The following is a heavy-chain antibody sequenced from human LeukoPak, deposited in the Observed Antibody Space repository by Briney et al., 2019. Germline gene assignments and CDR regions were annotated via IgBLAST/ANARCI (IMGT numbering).Heavy chain of an antibody. D-gene: IGHD1-1*01. V-gene: IGHV3-21*01. CDR1: GFTFSSYS. CDR3: ARLWTTDAFDI. J-gene: IGHJ3*02. CDR2: ISSSSSYI. Sequence: GGSLRLSCAASGFTFSSYSMNWVRQAPGKGLEWVSSISSSSSYIYYADSVKGRFTISRDNAKNSLYLQMNSLRAEDTAVYYCARLWTTDAFDIWGQGTMVTVSS.